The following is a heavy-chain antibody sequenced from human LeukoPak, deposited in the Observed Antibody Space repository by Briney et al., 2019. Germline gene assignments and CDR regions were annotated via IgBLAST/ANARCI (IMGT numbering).Heavy chain of an antibody. Sequence: PSETLSLTCTVSGDCISSSNFYWGWIRRPPGKGLEWVASISYSGSTYYTPSLKSRVTMSVDTSRNQLSLELSSATAADTAVYYCARLFRDHXGYFDXWGQGTLVTVAS. D-gene: IGHD5-12*01. CDR1: GDCISSSNFY. CDR2: ISYSGST. CDR3: ARLFRDHXGYFDX. J-gene: IGHJ4*02. V-gene: IGHV4-39*01.